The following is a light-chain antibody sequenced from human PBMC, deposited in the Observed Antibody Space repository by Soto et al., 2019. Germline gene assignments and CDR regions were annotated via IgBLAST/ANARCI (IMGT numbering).Light chain of an antibody. J-gene: IGLJ3*02. Sequence: QSALTQPASVSGSPGQSITISCTGTSSDVGGYNFVSWYQQYPGKAPRLILYEVSNRPSGVSDRFSGSKSGNTASLTISGLQAEDEADYSCSSYTLRNTLVLFGGGTKLTVL. CDR2: EVS. CDR1: SSDVGGYNF. CDR3: SSYTLRNTLVL. V-gene: IGLV2-14*01.